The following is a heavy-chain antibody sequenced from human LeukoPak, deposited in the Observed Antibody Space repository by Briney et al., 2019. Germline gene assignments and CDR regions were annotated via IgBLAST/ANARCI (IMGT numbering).Heavy chain of an antibody. J-gene: IGHJ4*02. Sequence: ASVKVSCKASGYTFTSYGISWVRQAPGRGLEWMGWMSAYNGNTNYAQKLQGRVTMTTDTSTSTAYMELRSLRSDDTAVYYCARDLGWRDSSGSSDYWGQGTLVTVSS. CDR1: GYTFTSYG. CDR2: MSAYNGNT. D-gene: IGHD3-22*01. V-gene: IGHV1-18*01. CDR3: ARDLGWRDSSGSSDY.